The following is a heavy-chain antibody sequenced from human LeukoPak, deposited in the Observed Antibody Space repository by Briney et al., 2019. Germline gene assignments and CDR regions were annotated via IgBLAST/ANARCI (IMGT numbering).Heavy chain of an antibody. V-gene: IGHV3-7*05. Sequence: WGSLRLSCAASGFTFSSYWMTWVRQAPGKGLEWVANIKEDGSEKYYVDSVKGRFTISRDNAKNSLYLQMNSLRDEDTAVYYCARTTVTDYWGQGPLVTVTS. CDR1: GFTFSSYW. D-gene: IGHD4-17*01. CDR3: ARTTVTDY. CDR2: IKEDGSEK. J-gene: IGHJ4*02.